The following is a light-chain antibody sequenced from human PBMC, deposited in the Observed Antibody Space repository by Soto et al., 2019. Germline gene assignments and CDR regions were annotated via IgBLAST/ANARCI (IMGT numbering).Light chain of an antibody. CDR1: QSVSGN. Sequence: EVVMTQSPDTLSVSPGETATLSCRASQSVSGNLAWYQQKPGQAPRLLIYGASTRATGIPARFSGSGSGTEFTLTISSLQSEDFAVYYCQQYNNWPPVTFGPGTKVDIK. V-gene: IGKV3-15*01. CDR3: QQYNNWPPVT. J-gene: IGKJ3*01. CDR2: GAS.